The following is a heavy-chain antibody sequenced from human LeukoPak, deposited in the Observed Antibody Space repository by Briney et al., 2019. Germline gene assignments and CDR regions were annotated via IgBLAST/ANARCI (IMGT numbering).Heavy chain of an antibody. CDR3: AKDGQQQLVPRYYGMDV. CDR1: GFTFSSYG. V-gene: IGHV3-9*01. Sequence: GGCLRLSCAASGFTFSSYGMSWVRQAPGKGLDWVSGIIWNSGSIGYADSVKGRFTISRDNAKNSLYLQMNSLRAEDTALYYCAKDGQQQLVPRYYGMDVWGQGTTVTVSS. J-gene: IGHJ6*02. D-gene: IGHD6-13*01. CDR2: IIWNSGSI.